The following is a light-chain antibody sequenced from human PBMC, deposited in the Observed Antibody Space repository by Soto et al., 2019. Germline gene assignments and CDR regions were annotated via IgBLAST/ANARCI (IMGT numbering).Light chain of an antibody. CDR2: GAS. V-gene: IGKV3-15*01. CDR3: HQYSRWPRT. Sequence: EIVLTQSPVTLSVSPGERATLSCRASQTVGTNFAWFHQKPGQAPRLLFYGASTRATGIPARFSGSGSGTEFTLTISSLQSEDFAVYYCHQYSRWPRTFGQGTTVEVK. CDR1: QTVGTN. J-gene: IGKJ1*01.